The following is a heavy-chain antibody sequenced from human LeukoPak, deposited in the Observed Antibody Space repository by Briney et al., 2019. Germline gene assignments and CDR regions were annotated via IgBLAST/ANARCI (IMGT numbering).Heavy chain of an antibody. J-gene: IGHJ3*02. Sequence: TGGSLRLSCAASGFTFSSYGMHWVRQAPGKGLEWVAFIRYDGSNKYYADSVKGRFTISRDNSKNTPYLQMNSLRAEDTAVYYCEATGAFDIWGQGTMVTVSS. CDR3: EATGAFDI. CDR1: GFTFSSYG. D-gene: IGHD1-14*01. V-gene: IGHV3-30*02. CDR2: IRYDGSNK.